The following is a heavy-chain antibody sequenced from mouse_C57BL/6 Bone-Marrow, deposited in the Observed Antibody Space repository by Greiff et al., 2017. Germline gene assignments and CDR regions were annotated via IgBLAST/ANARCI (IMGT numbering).Heavy chain of an antibody. Sequence: EVQLVESGPGMVKPSQSLSLTCTVTGYSITSGYVWHWIRHFPGNKLEWMGYISYSGSTNYNPSLKSRISITHDTSKNHFFLKLNSVTTEDTATYYCARDLYYYGNHGAMDYWGQGTSVTVSS. CDR1: GYSITSGYV. CDR2: ISYSGST. D-gene: IGHD2-1*01. V-gene: IGHV3-1*01. J-gene: IGHJ4*01. CDR3: ARDLYYYGNHGAMDY.